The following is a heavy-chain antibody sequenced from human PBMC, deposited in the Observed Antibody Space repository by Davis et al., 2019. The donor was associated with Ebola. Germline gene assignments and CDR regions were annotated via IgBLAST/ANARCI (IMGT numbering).Heavy chain of an antibody. CDR1: GYTFTNYA. J-gene: IGHJ4*02. D-gene: IGHD2-15*01. CDR3: ARAQGIVVVVAFDY. V-gene: IGHV1-3*01. CDR2: INGGKGNT. Sequence: ASVKVSCKTSGYTFTNYAMHWVRQAPGQRPEWMGWINGGKGNTKYSQKFQGRVTITRDTSANTAYMELSSLRSEDTAVYYCARAQGIVVVVAFDYWGQGTLVTVSP.